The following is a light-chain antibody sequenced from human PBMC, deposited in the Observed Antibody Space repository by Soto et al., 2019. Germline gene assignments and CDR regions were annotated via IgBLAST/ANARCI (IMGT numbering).Light chain of an antibody. V-gene: IGLV1-44*01. CDR1: SSNIGANT. Sequence: QSVPTQPPSASGTPGQRVDFSCSGSSSNIGANTVNWYQQLPGAAPKLLIYSHSQRPSGVPDRFSGSKSGTSASLAISGLQSDDEADYYCAAWDDSLNGYVFGSGTKLTVL. CDR2: SHS. CDR3: AAWDDSLNGYV. J-gene: IGLJ1*01.